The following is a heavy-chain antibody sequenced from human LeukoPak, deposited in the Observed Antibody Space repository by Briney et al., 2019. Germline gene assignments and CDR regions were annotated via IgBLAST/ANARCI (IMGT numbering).Heavy chain of an antibody. CDR3: AKDPEPEYSSGWYN. CDR2: ISGSGGST. D-gene: IGHD6-19*01. V-gene: IGHV3-23*01. J-gene: IGHJ4*02. Sequence: GGSLRLSXAASGFTFSSYAMSWVRQAPGKGLEWVSAISGSGGSTYYADSAKGRFTISRDNSKNTLYLQMNSLRAEDTAVYYCAKDPEPEYSSGWYNWGQGTLVTVSS. CDR1: GFTFSSYA.